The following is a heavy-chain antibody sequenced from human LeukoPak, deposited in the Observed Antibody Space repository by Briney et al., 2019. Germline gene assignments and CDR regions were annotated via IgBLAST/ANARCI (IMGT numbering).Heavy chain of an antibody. V-gene: IGHV3-30-3*01. CDR1: GFTFSSYA. D-gene: IGHD6-19*01. CDR3: ARSWLGFDY. Sequence: GRSLRLSCAASGFTFSSYAMHWVRQAPGKGLEWVAVISYDGSNKYYADSVKGRFTISRDNSKNTLYLQMNSLRAEDTAVYYCARSWLGFDYWGQGTLVTVSS. CDR2: ISYDGSNK. J-gene: IGHJ4*02.